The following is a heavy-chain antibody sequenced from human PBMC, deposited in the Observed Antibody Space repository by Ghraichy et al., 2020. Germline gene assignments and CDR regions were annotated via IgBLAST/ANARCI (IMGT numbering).Heavy chain of an antibody. V-gene: IGHV4-38-2*01. CDR1: GYSISSGYY. J-gene: IGHJ4*02. Sequence: SETLSLTCAVSGYSISSGYYWGWIRQPPGKGLEWIGSIYHSGSTYYNPSLKSRVTISVDTSKNQFSLKLSSVTAADTAVYYCCRYSGSGDYWGQGTLVTVSS. D-gene: IGHD1-26*01. CDR2: IYHSGST. CDR3: CRYSGSGDY.